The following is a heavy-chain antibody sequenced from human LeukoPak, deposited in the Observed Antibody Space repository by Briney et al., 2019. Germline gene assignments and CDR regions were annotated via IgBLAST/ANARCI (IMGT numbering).Heavy chain of an antibody. Sequence: GGSLRLSCAASGFTFSSYGMHWVRQAPGKGLEWVANIKQDGSEKYYVDSVKGRFTISRDNAKNSLYLQMNSLRAEDTAVYYCAREAPVDNFDYWGQGTLVTVSS. CDR3: AREAPVDNFDY. CDR2: IKQDGSEK. CDR1: GFTFSSYG. V-gene: IGHV3-7*01. D-gene: IGHD3/OR15-3a*01. J-gene: IGHJ4*02.